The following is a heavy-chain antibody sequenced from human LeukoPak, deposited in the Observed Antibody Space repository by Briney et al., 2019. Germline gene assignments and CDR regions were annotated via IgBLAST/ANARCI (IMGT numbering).Heavy chain of an antibody. CDR3: AREYYDFWTVRYYYMDV. J-gene: IGHJ6*03. D-gene: IGHD3-3*01. CDR1: GGSISSYY. Sequence: PSETLSLTCTVSGGSISSYYWSWIRQPPGKGLEWIGYIYYSGSTNYNPSLKSRVTISVDTSKNQFSLKLSSVTAADTAVYYCAREYYDFWTVRYYYMDVWGKGTTVTVSS. V-gene: IGHV4-59*01. CDR2: IYYSGST.